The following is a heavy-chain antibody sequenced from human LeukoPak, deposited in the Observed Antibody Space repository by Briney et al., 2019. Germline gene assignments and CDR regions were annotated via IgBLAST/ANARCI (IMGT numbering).Heavy chain of an antibody. V-gene: IGHV4-31*03. Sequence: SQTLSLTCTVSGGSISSGGYYWSWIRQPPGKGLEWIGYIYYSGSTYYNPSLKSRVTISVDTSKNQFSLKLSSVTAADTAVYYCAREEVYTPGIAAANYWGQGTLVTVSS. CDR3: AREEVYTPGIAAANY. J-gene: IGHJ4*02. D-gene: IGHD6-13*01. CDR2: IYYSGST. CDR1: GGSISSGGYY.